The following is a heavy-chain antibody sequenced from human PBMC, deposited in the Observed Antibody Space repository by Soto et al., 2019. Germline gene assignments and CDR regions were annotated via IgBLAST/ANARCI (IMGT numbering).Heavy chain of an antibody. CDR1: GGTFSSYA. CDR2: NIPIFGTT. V-gene: IGHV1-69*01. CDR3: ARGGATLVRGVLRTGYYGMDV. J-gene: IGHJ6*02. D-gene: IGHD3-10*01. Sequence: QVQLVQSGAEVKKPGSSVKVSCKASGGTFSSYAISWVRQAPGQGLEWMGGNIPIFGTTNYAQKFQGRVTITADESTTIAYMELSSLGSEDTAVYYCARGGATLVRGVLRTGYYGMDVWGQGTTVTVSS.